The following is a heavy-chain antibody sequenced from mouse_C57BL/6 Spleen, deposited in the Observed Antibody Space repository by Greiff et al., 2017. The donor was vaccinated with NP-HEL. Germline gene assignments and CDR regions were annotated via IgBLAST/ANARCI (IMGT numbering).Heavy chain of an antibody. CDR1: GYTFTSYW. D-gene: IGHD2-3*01. CDR2: IHPNSGST. J-gene: IGHJ3*01. V-gene: IGHV1-64*01. Sequence: QVQLQQPGAELVKPGASVKLSCKASGYTFTSYWMHWVKQRPGQGLEWIGMIHPNSGSTNYNEKFKSKATLTVDKSSSTAYMQLSSLTSEDSAVYYCASYDGYYFFAYWGQGTLVTVSA. CDR3: ASYDGYYFFAY.